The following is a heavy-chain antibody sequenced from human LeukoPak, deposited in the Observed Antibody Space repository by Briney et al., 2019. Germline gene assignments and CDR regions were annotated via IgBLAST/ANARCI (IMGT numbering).Heavy chain of an antibody. CDR3: ARDKKSGESSEIDY. V-gene: IGHV3-74*03. CDR2: INRDGSTT. J-gene: IGHJ4*02. CDR1: GFTFSNYW. Sequence: GGSLRLSCAASGFTFSNYWVHWVRQAPGKGLVWVSRINRDGSTTKYADSVKGRFTVSRDNAKNTLNSQMNSLRAEDTAVYYCARDKKSGESSEIDYWGQGTLVTVSS. D-gene: IGHD3-10*01.